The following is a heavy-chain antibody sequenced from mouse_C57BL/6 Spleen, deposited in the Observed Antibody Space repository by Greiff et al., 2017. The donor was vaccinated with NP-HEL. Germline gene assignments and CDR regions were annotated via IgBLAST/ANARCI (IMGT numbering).Heavy chain of an antibody. CDR1: GYSFTGYF. J-gene: IGHJ3*01. Sequence: VQLQQSGPELVKPGDSVKISCKASGYSFTGYFMNWVMQSHGKSLEWIGRINPYNGDTFYNQKFKGKATLTVDKSSSTAHMELRSLTSEDSAVYYCARRSYDYDGGFAYWGQGTLVTVSA. D-gene: IGHD2-4*01. CDR2: INPYNGDT. CDR3: ARRSYDYDGGFAY. V-gene: IGHV1-20*01.